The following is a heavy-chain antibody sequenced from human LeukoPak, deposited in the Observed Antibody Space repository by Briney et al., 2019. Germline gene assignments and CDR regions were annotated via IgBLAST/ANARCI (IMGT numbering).Heavy chain of an antibody. CDR3: ARDRYYDSSGYSPYYYYYYGMDV. CDR1: GGSISSGGYY. D-gene: IGHD3-22*01. J-gene: IGHJ6*02. V-gene: IGHV4-61*08. Sequence: SETLSLTCTVSGGSISSGGYYWSWIRQPPGKGLEWIGYIYYSGSTNYNPSLKSRVTISVDTSKNQFSLKLSFVTAADTAVYYCARDRYYDSSGYSPYYYYYYGMDVWGQGTTVTVSS. CDR2: IYYSGST.